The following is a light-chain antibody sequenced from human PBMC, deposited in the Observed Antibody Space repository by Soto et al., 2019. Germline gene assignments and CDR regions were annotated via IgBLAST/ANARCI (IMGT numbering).Light chain of an antibody. CDR1: SSDIGSYHL. J-gene: IGLJ1*01. Sequence: QSALTQPASVSGSPGQSITISCTGTSSDIGSYHLVSWYQHQSGKAPKLIIYKVSQWPSGVSDRFSASKSGNTASLTISGLRAEDEADFYCCSSAGSNWGYVFGTGTQLTVL. CDR3: CSSAGSNWGYV. V-gene: IGLV2-23*02. CDR2: KVS.